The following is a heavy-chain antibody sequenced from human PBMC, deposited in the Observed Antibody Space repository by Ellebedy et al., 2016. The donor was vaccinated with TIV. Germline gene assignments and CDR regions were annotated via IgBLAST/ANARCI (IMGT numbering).Heavy chain of an antibody. D-gene: IGHD1-26*01. CDR2: IYYSGST. Sequence: MPSETLSLTCTVSGGSISSYYWSWIRQPPGKGLEWIGYIYYSGSTNYNPSLKSRVTISVDMSKNQFSLRLSSVTAADTAVYYCARDSPRGSYWGHGMDVWGQGTTVTVSS. J-gene: IGHJ6*02. CDR3: ARDSPRGSYWGHGMDV. V-gene: IGHV4-59*12. CDR1: GGSISSYY.